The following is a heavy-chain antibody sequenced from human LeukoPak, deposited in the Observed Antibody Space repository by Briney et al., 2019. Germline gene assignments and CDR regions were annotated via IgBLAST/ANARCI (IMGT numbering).Heavy chain of an antibody. CDR2: ISSSSSYI. J-gene: IGHJ3*02. Sequence: PRGSLRLSCAASGFTFSSYSMNWVRQAPGKGLEWVSSISSSSSYIYYADSVKGRFTISRDNAKNSLYLQMNSLRAEDTAVYYCARVWFGEVDAFDIWGQGTMVTVSS. D-gene: IGHD3-10*01. CDR3: ARVWFGEVDAFDI. CDR1: GFTFSSYS. V-gene: IGHV3-21*01.